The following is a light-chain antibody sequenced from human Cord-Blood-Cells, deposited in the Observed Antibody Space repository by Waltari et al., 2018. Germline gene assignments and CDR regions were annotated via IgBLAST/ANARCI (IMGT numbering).Light chain of an antibody. CDR2: EVS. CDR1: SSDVGSYNL. J-gene: IGLJ1*01. Sequence: QSALTQPASVSGSPGQSITIPCTGTSSDVGSYNLVPWYQQHPGKAPKLMIYEVSKRPSGVSNRFSGSKSGNTASLTISGLQAEDEADYYCCSYAGSSTSLVFGTGTKVTVL. V-gene: IGLV2-23*02. CDR3: CSYAGSSTSLV.